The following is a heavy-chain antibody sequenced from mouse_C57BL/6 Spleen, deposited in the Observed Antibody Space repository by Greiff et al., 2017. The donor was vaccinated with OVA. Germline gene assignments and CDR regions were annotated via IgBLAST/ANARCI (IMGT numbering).Heavy chain of an antibody. D-gene: IGHD3-2*02. CDR3: ARSGGSGYGNY. V-gene: IGHV1-54*01. CDR1: GYAFTNYL. CDR2: INPGSGGT. J-gene: IGHJ2*01. Sequence: QVQLKQSGAELVRPGTSVKVSCKASGYAFTNYLIEWVKQRPGQGLEWIGVINPGSGGTNYNEKFKGKATLTADKSSSTAYMQLSSLTSEDSAVYFCARSGGSGYGNYWGQGTTLTVSS.